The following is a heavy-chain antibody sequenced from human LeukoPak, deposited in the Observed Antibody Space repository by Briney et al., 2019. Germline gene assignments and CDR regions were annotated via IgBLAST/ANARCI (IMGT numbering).Heavy chain of an antibody. J-gene: IGHJ3*02. Sequence: PGGSLRLSCAASGFTVSSNYMSWVRQAPGKGLEWVSVIYSGGSTYYADSVKGRFTISRDNSKNTLYLQMNSLRAEDTAVYYCAKDLRYCSSTSCYTDAFDIWGQGTMVTVSS. CDR2: IYSGGST. CDR3: AKDLRYCSSTSCYTDAFDI. D-gene: IGHD2-2*02. V-gene: IGHV3-66*01. CDR1: GFTVSSNY.